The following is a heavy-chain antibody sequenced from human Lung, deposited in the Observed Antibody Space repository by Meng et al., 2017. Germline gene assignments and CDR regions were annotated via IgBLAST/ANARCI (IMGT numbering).Heavy chain of an antibody. D-gene: IGHD6-6*01. V-gene: IGHV3-23*01. CDR2: ISGSGGST. CDR3: VRRIEYSSSSGY. J-gene: IGHJ4*02. Sequence: EVQWLEFGGCLVQPGGSPRLSCVASGFTFSSYAMTWVRQAPGKGLEWVSSISGSGGSTYYADSVRGRFTISRDNSKNTVYLQMNSLRAEDTAIYYCVRRIEYSSSSGYWGQGTLITVSS. CDR1: GFTFSSYA.